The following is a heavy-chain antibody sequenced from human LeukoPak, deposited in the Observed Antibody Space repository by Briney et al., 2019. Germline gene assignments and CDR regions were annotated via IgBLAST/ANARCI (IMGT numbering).Heavy chain of an antibody. J-gene: IGHJ4*02. D-gene: IGHD3-10*01. CDR3: ARDVAEDGSGSYYGDYFDY. CDR2: INWNGGST. V-gene: IGHV3-20*04. Sequence: GSLRLSCAASGFTFDDYGMSWVRQAPGKGLEWVSGINWNGGSTGYADSVKGRFTISRDNAKNSLYLQMNSLRAEDTALYYCARDVAEDGSGSYYGDYFDYWGQGTLVTVSS. CDR1: GFTFDDYG.